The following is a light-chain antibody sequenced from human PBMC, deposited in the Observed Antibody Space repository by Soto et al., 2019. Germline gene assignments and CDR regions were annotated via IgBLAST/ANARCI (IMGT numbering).Light chain of an antibody. CDR1: QSISSW. V-gene: IGKV1-5*01. Sequence: DIQMTQSPSTLSASVGDRVTITCRASQSISSWLAWYQQKPGKAPKLLIYDASSLESGVTSRFSGSGSGTDFTLTISSLQPDYFATYYCQQYNSYTWTFGQGTKVEIK. CDR2: DAS. J-gene: IGKJ1*01. CDR3: QQYNSYTWT.